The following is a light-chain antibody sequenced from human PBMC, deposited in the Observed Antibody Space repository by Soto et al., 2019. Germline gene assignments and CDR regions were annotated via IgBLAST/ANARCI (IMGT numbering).Light chain of an antibody. CDR1: ESISDY. CDR2: SAS. V-gene: IGKV1-39*01. J-gene: IGKJ4*01. Sequence: LQLTQSPSSLSASVGDRVTIVCRASESISDYLNWYQLKSGEAPKVLIYSASTLRGGVPSRFSGTGSGTEFTLTISSLQPEDVATYYCQQTFSHLLSFGGGTTVESK. CDR3: QQTFSHLLS.